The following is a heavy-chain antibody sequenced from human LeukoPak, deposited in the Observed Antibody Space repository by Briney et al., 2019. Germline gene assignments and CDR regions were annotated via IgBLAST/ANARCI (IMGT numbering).Heavy chain of an antibody. V-gene: IGHV3-21*01. Sequence: GGSLRLSCAASGFTFSSYSMNWVRQAPGKGLEWVSSISSSSSYIYYADSVKGRFTISRDNAKNSLYLQMNSLRAEDTAVCYCARVAVAAFDYWGQGTLVTVSS. J-gene: IGHJ4*02. CDR3: ARVAVAAFDY. CDR1: GFTFSSYS. D-gene: IGHD6-19*01. CDR2: ISSSSSYI.